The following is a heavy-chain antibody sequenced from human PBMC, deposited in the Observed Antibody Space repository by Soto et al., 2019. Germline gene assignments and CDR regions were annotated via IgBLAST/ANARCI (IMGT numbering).Heavy chain of an antibody. Sequence: SETLSLTCTVSGGSISSYYWSWIRQPPGKGLVWIGYIYYSGSTNYNPSLKSRVTISVDTSKNQFSLKLGSVTAADTAVFYFARQGGRLTHVDAFDILGQGTIVTVSS. D-gene: IGHD3-16*01. V-gene: IGHV4-59*08. CDR3: ARQGGRLTHVDAFDI. CDR2: IYYSGST. J-gene: IGHJ3*02. CDR1: GGSISSYY.